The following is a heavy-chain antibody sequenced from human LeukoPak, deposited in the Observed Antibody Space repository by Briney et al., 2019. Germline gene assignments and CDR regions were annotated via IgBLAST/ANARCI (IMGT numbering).Heavy chain of an antibody. CDR2: ISSSNRNI. CDR1: GFTLSSYS. J-gene: IGHJ4*02. D-gene: IGHD2-21*02. Sequence: PGGSLRLSCAASGFTLSSYSMNWYRQAPGEGLEWVSYISSSNRNIEYADSVKGRFTISRDNSKNSVYLQMNSLRAEDTAVYYCVRGCAGDCYWGRYWGQGTLVTVSS. CDR3: VRGCAGDCYWGRY. V-gene: IGHV3-48*04.